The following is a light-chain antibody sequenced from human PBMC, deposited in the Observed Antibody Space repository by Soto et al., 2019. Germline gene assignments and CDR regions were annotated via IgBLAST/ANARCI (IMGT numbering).Light chain of an antibody. V-gene: IGKV3-15*01. CDR1: QRVSSN. J-gene: IGKJ4*01. CDR2: GAS. Sequence: EIVMTQSPATLSVSPGERATLSCRASQRVSSNLAWYQHKPGQTPRLLIYGASTRATGIPARFSGSASGPEFTLTIGCLQSKEFAFYYCQQCNKFPSLTFGGGTNVPIK. CDR3: QQCNKFPSLT.